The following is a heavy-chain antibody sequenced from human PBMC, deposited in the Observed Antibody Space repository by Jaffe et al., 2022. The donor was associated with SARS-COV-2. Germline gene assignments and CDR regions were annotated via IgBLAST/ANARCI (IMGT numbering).Heavy chain of an antibody. CDR1: GYTFTGYY. CDR2: INPNSGGT. Sequence: QVQLVQSGAEVKKPGASVKVSCKASGYTFTGYYMHWVRQAPGQGLEWMGWINPNSGGTNYAQKFQGRVTMTRDTSISTAYMELSRLRSDDTAVYYCARVFSYYYDSSGYYYGDGFDIWGQGTMVTVSS. V-gene: IGHV1-2*02. CDR3: ARVFSYYYDSSGYYYGDGFDI. D-gene: IGHD3-22*01. J-gene: IGHJ3*02.